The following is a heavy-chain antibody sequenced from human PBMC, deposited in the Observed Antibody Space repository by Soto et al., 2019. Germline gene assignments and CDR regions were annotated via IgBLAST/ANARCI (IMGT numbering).Heavy chain of an antibody. CDR2: FIPIFGTP. Sequence: QVQLVQSGAEVKKPGSSVKVSCKASGGTFSNYAFSWVRQAPGQGLEWMGGFIPIFGTPNYAQKFQGRVTVTADASTRTVYMELTNLRSEDTAVYYCARAAGRFGELFWFDPWGQGTLVSVSS. CDR3: ARAAGRFGELFWFDP. J-gene: IGHJ5*02. CDR1: GGTFSNYA. V-gene: IGHV1-69*01. D-gene: IGHD3-10*01.